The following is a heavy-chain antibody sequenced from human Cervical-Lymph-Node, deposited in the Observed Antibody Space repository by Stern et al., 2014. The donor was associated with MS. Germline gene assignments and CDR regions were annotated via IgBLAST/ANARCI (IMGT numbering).Heavy chain of an antibody. V-gene: IGHV1-8*01. Sequence: VQLVQSGAEGKKPGASVKVSCKVSGYTFTSYDIHWVRQTAGNGLEWMGLMSPNRGSTVYGQKFQGRITMTGDSSTRTAYLELRSLRSDDTAVYDCARGLVTYSSGWFDFWGQGAQVSVSS. CDR2: MSPNRGST. J-gene: IGHJ5*01. CDR1: GYTFTSYD. D-gene: IGHD6-19*01. CDR3: ARGLVTYSSGWFDF.